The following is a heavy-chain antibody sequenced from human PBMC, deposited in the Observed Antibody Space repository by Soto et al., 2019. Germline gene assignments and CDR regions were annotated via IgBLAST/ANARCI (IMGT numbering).Heavy chain of an antibody. CDR2: ISSSGGSL. V-gene: IGHV3-21*01. CDR3: ARGRSINTNMDY. J-gene: IGHJ4*02. Sequence: EVQLVESGGGLVKPGGSLRLSCAASGFTFSTYSMNWVRQAPGKGLEWISSISSSGGSLYHAESVKGRFTISRDNAKNSLYLQMDSLRDEDTAVYYCARGRSINTNMDYWGQGTLVTVSS. D-gene: IGHD2-2*01. CDR1: GFTFSTYS.